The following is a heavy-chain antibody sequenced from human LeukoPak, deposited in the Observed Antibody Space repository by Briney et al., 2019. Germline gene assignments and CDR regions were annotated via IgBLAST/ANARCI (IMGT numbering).Heavy chain of an antibody. V-gene: IGHV3-23*01. J-gene: IGHJ6*03. D-gene: IGHD7-27*01. Sequence: GGSLRLSCIASGFTLSSYEMSWIRQAPGKGLEWVSSVDYSGGDTHYADSVTGRFTISRDNSKNTLYLQLNSLSADDTAVYYCAKDDLGYYYYMDVWGKGTTVTVSS. CDR1: GFTLSSYE. CDR3: AKDDLGYYYYMDV. CDR2: VDYSGGDT.